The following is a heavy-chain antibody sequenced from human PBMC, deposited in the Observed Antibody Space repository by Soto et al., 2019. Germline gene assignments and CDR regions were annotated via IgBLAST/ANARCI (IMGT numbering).Heavy chain of an antibody. D-gene: IGHD2-2*02. CDR1: GFTFSSYG. CDR2: IWYDGSNK. CDR3: ASDLPAAIVYYGMDV. J-gene: IGHJ6*02. Sequence: PGGSLRLSCAASGFTFSSYGMHWVRQAPGKGLEWVAVIWYDGSNKYYADSVKGRFTISRDNSKNTLYLQMNSLRAEDTAVYYCASDLPAAIVYYGMDVWGQGTTVTVSS. V-gene: IGHV3-33*01.